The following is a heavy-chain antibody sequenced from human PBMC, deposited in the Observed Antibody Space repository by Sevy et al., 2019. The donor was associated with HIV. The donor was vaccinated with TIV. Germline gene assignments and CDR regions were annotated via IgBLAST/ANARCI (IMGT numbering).Heavy chain of an antibody. CDR3: ARDSGGSTVDTLQY. CDR2: ISDSGTST. Sequence: GGSLRLSCTVSGFSLSTYVMTWVRQTSGKGLEWVSSISDSGTSTYYADSVKGRFTISRDTSQNTLFLQMNSLRAEDTALYFCARDSGGSTVDTLQYWGQGTLVTVSS. V-gene: IGHV3-23*01. D-gene: IGHD4-17*01. CDR1: GFSLSTYV. J-gene: IGHJ4*02.